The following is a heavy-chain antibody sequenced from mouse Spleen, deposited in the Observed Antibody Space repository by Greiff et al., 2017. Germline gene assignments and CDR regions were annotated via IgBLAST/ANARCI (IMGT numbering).Heavy chain of an antibody. V-gene: IGHV5-17*02. D-gene: IGHD2-4*01. CDR2: ISSGSSTI. CDR3: ARGEITTGYAMDY. CDR1: GFTFSSFG. J-gene: IGHJ4*01. Sequence: EVHLVESGGGLVQPGGSRKLSCAASGFTFSSFGMHWVRQAPEKGLEWVAYISSGSSTIYYADTVKGRFTISRDNPKNTLFLQMTSLRSEDTAMYYCARGEITTGYAMDYWGQGTSVTVSS.